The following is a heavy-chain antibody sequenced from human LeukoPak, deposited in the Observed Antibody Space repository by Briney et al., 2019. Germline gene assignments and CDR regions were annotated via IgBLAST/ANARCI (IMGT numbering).Heavy chain of an antibody. V-gene: IGHV3-53*01. CDR1: GLTVSRHY. Sequence: PGGSLRLSCVASGLTVSRHYMTWVRQAPGKGLEWLSVISTGGSTNYADSVKGRFTISRDNSKNILHLQMNSLRAEDTAVYYCARDDYYDSSGLDYWGQGILVTVSS. CDR2: ISTGGST. CDR3: ARDDYYDSSGLDY. J-gene: IGHJ4*02. D-gene: IGHD3-22*01.